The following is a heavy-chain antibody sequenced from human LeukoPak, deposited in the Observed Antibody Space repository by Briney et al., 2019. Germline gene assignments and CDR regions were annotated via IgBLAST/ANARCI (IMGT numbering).Heavy chain of an antibody. V-gene: IGHV5-51*01. D-gene: IGHD3-22*01. CDR1: GYSFTSYW. Sequence: GESLKISCKGSGYSFTSYWIGWVRQMPGKGLEWMGIIYPGDSDTRYSPSFQGQVTISADKSISTAYLQWSSLKASDTAMYYCARLEYYYDSSGYQNAFDIWGQGTMVTVSS. CDR2: IYPGDSDT. J-gene: IGHJ3*02. CDR3: ARLEYYYDSSGYQNAFDI.